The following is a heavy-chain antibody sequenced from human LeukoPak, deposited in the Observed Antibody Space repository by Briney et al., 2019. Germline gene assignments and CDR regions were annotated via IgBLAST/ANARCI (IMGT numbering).Heavy chain of an antibody. CDR1: GGTFSSYA. CDR3: ARDVLDYGDYAGYFDY. V-gene: IGHV1-69*13. Sequence: SVKVSCTASGGTFSSYAISWVRQAPGQGLGWMGGIIPIFGTANYAQKFQGRVTITADESTSTAYMELSSLRSEDTAVYYCARDVLDYGDYAGYFDYWGQGTLVTVSS. J-gene: IGHJ4*02. CDR2: IIPIFGTA. D-gene: IGHD4-17*01.